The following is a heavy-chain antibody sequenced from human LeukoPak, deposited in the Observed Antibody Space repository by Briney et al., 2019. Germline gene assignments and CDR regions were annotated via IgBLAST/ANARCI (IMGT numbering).Heavy chain of an antibody. J-gene: IGHJ4*02. Sequence: SSETLSLTCTVSGGSISSSSYYWGWIRQPPGKGLEWIGSIYYSGSTYYNPSLKSRVTISVDTSKNQFSLKLSSVTAADTAVYYCARHRGVGYCSGGSCYHPRRTKFDYWGQGTLVTVSS. CDR3: ARHRGVGYCSGGSCYHPRRTKFDY. CDR1: GGSISSSSYY. D-gene: IGHD2-15*01. CDR2: IYYSGST. V-gene: IGHV4-39*01.